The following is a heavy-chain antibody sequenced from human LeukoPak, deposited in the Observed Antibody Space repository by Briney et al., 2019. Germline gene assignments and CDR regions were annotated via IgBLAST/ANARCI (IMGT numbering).Heavy chain of an antibody. CDR3: ARASGIYGSGWYFDY. CDR1: GFTFSSYA. J-gene: IGHJ4*02. CDR2: ISGSGGST. V-gene: IGHV3-23*01. Sequence: PGGSLRLSCAASGFTFSSYAMSWVRQAPGKGLEWVSAISGSGGSTYYADSVKGRFTISRDNSKNTLYLQMNSLRAEDTAVYYCARASGIYGSGWYFDYWGQGTLVTVSS. D-gene: IGHD6-19*01.